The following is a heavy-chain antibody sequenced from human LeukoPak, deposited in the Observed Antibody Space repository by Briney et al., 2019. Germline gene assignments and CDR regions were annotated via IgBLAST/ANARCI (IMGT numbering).Heavy chain of an antibody. J-gene: IGHJ6*03. D-gene: IGHD3-3*01. Sequence: PGGSLRLSCAASGFTFSSYGMHWVRQAPGKGLEWVSYISSSSSTIYYADSVKGRFTISRDNAKNSLYLQMNSLRAEDTAVYYCVRGSLASGVVVYYYYYLDVWGKGTTVTVSS. CDR3: VRGSLASGVVVYYYYYLDV. CDR2: ISSSSSTI. V-gene: IGHV3-48*04. CDR1: GFTFSSYG.